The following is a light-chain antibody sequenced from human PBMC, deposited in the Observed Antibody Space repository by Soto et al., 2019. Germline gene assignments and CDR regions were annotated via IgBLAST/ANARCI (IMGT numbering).Light chain of an antibody. Sequence: EVVMTQSPATLSVSPGERATLSCRASQSINRDYLAWYQQKPGQAPRLLIYSISSRATGIPDRFSGSGSGTEFTLTISSLQPEDFAVYYCQQYDYSPRTFGQGTKVDIK. V-gene: IGKV3D-15*01. CDR3: QQYDYSPRT. CDR1: QSINRDY. CDR2: SIS. J-gene: IGKJ1*01.